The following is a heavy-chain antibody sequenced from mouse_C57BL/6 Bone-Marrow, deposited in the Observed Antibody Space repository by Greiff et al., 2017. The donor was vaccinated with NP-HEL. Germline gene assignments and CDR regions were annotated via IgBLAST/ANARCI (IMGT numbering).Heavy chain of an antibody. CDR3: AREGYYDGWGPAMDY. CDR1: GYTFNDYY. D-gene: IGHD1-1*01. V-gene: IGHV1-26*01. J-gene: IGHJ4*01. CDR2: INPNNGGT. Sequence: EVQLQQSGPELVKPGASVKISCKASGYTFNDYYMNWVKQSHGKSLEWIGDINPNNGGTSYNQKFTGKATLTVDTSSSTAYMELRSLTSADSAVFNYAREGYYDGWGPAMDYWGQGTSVTVSS.